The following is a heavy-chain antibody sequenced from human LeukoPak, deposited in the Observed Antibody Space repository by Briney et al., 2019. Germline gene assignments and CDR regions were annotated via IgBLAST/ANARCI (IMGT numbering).Heavy chain of an antibody. D-gene: IGHD1-26*01. CDR3: ARDLGGATLDAFDI. CDR2: ISNDGSRK. V-gene: IGHV3-30-3*01. J-gene: IGHJ3*02. Sequence: GGSLRLSCAASEFTFSNYAIHWVRQAPGEGLEWVAGISNDGSRKYYADSVKGRFTISRDSSKNTLYLQMSSLRADDTAVYYCARDLGGATLDAFDIWGRGTMVTVSS. CDR1: EFTFSNYA.